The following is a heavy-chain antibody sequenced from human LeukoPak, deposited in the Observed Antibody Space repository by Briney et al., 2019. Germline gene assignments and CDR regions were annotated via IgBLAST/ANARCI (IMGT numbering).Heavy chain of an antibody. J-gene: IGHJ4*02. V-gene: IGHV3-23*01. CDR1: GFSFSSYA. CDR2: ISGSGGTT. CDR3: AKGISDYYRFDF. Sequence: SGGSLRLSCAASGFSFSSYAIHWVRQAPGKGLEWVSVISGSGGTTYYADSVKGRFTISRDNSKNTLYLQMNSLTAEDTAVYYCAKGISDYYRFDFWGQGTLVTVSS. D-gene: IGHD4-17*01.